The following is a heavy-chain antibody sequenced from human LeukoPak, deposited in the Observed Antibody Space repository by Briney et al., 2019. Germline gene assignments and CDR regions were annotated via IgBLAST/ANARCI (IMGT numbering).Heavy chain of an antibody. V-gene: IGHV4-28*01. J-gene: IGHJ4*02. Sequence: SETLSLTCAVSGYSISTSNWWGWIRQSPGKGLEWIGYIYYTGSTYHNPSLKSRVTMSVDTSKNQFSLKLSSVTAVDTAVYYCARYDILTGLQGGFFDYWGQGTLVTVSS. CDR3: ARYDILTGLQGGFFDY. D-gene: IGHD3-9*01. CDR1: GYSISTSNW. CDR2: IYYTGST.